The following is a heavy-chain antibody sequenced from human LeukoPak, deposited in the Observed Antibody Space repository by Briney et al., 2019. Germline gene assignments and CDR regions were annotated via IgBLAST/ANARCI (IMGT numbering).Heavy chain of an antibody. CDR1: GFTFNGYS. V-gene: IGHV3-21*01. Sequence: PGGSLRLSCTASGFTFNGYSMNWVRQAPGKGLEWVSSISTSSSYIYYADSVKGRFTISRNNPKNSLYLQMNSLRAEDTAVYYCARNRGDPSYFDYWRQGTLVTVSS. CDR2: ISTSSSYI. D-gene: IGHD4-17*01. CDR3: ARNRGDPSYFDY. J-gene: IGHJ4*02.